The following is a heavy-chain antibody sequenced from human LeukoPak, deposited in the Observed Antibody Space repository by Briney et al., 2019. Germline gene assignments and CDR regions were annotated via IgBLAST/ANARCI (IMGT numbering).Heavy chain of an antibody. D-gene: IGHD3-9*01. V-gene: IGHV3-21*01. Sequence: GGSLRLSCAASGFTFSSYNMNWVRQAPGKGPEWVSSISSTSSYINYADSVKGRFTISRDKAKNSLYLQMNSLRAEDTAVYYCARVTLTGYYAFDYWGQGTLVTVSS. CDR1: GFTFSSYN. J-gene: IGHJ4*02. CDR2: ISSTSSYI. CDR3: ARVTLTGYYAFDY.